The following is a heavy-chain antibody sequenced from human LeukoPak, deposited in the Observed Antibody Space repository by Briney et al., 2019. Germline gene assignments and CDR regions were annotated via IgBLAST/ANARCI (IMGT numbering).Heavy chain of an antibody. CDR3: ATSRGADTVVTKYFQH. J-gene: IGHJ1*01. Sequence: SETLSLTCAVYGGSFSGYYWSWIRQPPGKGLEWIGEINHSGSTNYNPSLKSRVTISVDTSKNQFSLKLSSVTAADTAVYYCATSRGADTVVTKYFQHWGQGTLVTVSS. D-gene: IGHD4-23*01. CDR2: INHSGST. CDR1: GGSFSGYY. V-gene: IGHV4-34*01.